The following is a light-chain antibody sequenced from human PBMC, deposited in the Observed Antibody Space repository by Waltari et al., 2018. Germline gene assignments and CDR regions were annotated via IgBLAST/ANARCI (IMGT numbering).Light chain of an antibody. J-gene: IGLJ2*01. CDR2: EVT. CDR1: SIDVRYYNL. Sequence: QSAPTQPASVPGSPGHSIPIFRSVTSIDVRYYNLLSWYQQHPGKAPEVIIYEVTTRPSGVSNRFSGSKSGNTASLTISGLQAEDEAEYFCCSFAGSVTFVVFGGGTKVTVL. V-gene: IGLV2-23*02. CDR3: CSFAGSVTFVV.